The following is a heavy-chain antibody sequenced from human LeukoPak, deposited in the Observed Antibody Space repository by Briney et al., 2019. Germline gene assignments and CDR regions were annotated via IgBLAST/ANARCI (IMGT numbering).Heavy chain of an antibody. CDR3: GGILVLSCVTNIDH. D-gene: IGHD3-16*01. V-gene: IGHV3-30*02. J-gene: IGHJ4*02. Sequence: PGGSLRLSCAASGFTFSSYSMHWVRQAPGKALEWVSFIWNDGNNKYYADSVKGRFTISRDNSKNTLYLQMNSLRAEDTAVYYWGGILVLSCVTNIDHGGRGTLVSVS. CDR2: IWNDGNNK. CDR1: GFTFSSYS.